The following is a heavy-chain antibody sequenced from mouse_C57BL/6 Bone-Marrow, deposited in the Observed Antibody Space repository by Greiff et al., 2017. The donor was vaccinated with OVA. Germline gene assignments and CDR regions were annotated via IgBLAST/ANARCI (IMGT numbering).Heavy chain of an antibody. V-gene: IGHV5-2*01. CDR3: ARQKIYDGYFWFAY. J-gene: IGHJ3*01. D-gene: IGHD2-3*01. CDR1: EYEFPSHA. CDR2: INSDGGST. Sequence: EVKVVESGGGLVQPGESLKLSCESNEYEFPSHAMSWVRKTPEKRLELVAAINSDGGSTYYPDTMERRFIISRDNTKKTLYLQMSSLRSEDTALYYCARQKIYDGYFWFAYWGQGTLVTVSA.